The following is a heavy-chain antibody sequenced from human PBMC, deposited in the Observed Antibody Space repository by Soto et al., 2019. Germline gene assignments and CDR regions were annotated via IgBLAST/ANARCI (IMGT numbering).Heavy chain of an antibody. CDR3: ARRRRNFDY. J-gene: IGHJ4*02. V-gene: IGHV4-39*01. CDR1: GDSISCSCFY. Sequence: PSETLSLTFTVSGDSISCSCFYWGWIRQPPGKGLEWIGSIYYSGSTYYNPSLKSRVTISVDTSKNQFSLKLSSVTAADTAVYYCARRRRNFDYWGQG. CDR2: IYYSGST.